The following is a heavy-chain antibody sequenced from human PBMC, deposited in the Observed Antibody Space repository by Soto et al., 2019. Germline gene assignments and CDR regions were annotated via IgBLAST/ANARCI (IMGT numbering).Heavy chain of an antibody. J-gene: IGHJ4*02. CDR3: ARDGDSSSWYMDY. CDR1: GYTFTGYY. Sequence: GASVKVSCKASGYTFTGYYMHWVRQAPGQGLEWMGWINPNSGGTNYAQKFQGWVTMTRDTSISTAYMELSRLRSDDTAVYYCARDGDSSSWYMDYWGQGTLVTVSS. CDR2: INPNSGGT. V-gene: IGHV1-2*04. D-gene: IGHD6-13*01.